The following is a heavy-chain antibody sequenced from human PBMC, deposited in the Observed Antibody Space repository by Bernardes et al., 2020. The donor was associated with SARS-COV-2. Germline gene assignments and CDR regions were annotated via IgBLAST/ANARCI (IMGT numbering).Heavy chain of an antibody. CDR2: IRSKTYGGTT. CDR1: GFTFGDYA. D-gene: IGHD3-3*01. J-gene: IGHJ4*02. Sequence: GGSLRLSCTVSGFTFGDYAMNWFRQAPGKGLEWVGFIRSKTYGGTTEYAASVKGRFSISRDDSKSIAYLHMNSLKTEDTALYYCARGAYDFWAAYYSPTDETDYWGQGTLVTVSS. V-gene: IGHV3-49*03. CDR3: ARGAYDFWAAYYSPTDETDY.